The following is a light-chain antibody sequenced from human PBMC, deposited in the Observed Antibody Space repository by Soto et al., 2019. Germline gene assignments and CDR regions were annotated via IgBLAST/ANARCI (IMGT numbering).Light chain of an antibody. V-gene: IGLV2-23*02. Sequence: QSVLTQPASVSGSPGQSITISCTGTSSDIGSYDLVSWYQQHPGTAPKLIIYEVTKRPSGVSTRFSGSKSGNTASLTISGLQAVDEADYYCCSYRSGSSPYYVFGTGTKVTVL. CDR1: SSDIGSYDL. J-gene: IGLJ1*01. CDR2: EVT. CDR3: CSYRSGSSPYYV.